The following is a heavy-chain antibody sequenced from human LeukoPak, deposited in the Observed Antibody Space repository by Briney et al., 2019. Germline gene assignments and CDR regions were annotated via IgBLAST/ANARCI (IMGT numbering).Heavy chain of an antibody. D-gene: IGHD3-22*01. CDR3: ARPGVRDSSGYCYFDY. Sequence: PSETLSLTCAVYGGSFSGYYWSWIRQPPGKGPEWIGEINHSGSTNYNPSLKSRVTISVDTSKNQFSLKLSSVTAADTAVYYCARPGVRDSSGYCYFDYWGQGTLVTVSS. V-gene: IGHV4-34*01. J-gene: IGHJ4*02. CDR1: GGSFSGYY. CDR2: INHSGST.